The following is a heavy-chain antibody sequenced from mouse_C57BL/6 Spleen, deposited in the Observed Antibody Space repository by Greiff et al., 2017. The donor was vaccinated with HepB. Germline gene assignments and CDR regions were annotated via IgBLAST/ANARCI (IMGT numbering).Heavy chain of an antibody. CDR2: IYPGSGST. Sequence: QVQLQQPGAELVKPGASVKMSCKASGYTFTSYWITWVKQRPGQGLEWIGDIYPGSGSTNYNEKFKSKATLTVDTSSSTAYMQLSSLTSEDSAVYYCARGHYYGSSSFAYWGQGTLVTVSA. CDR3: ARGHYYGSSSFAY. CDR1: GYTFTSYW. D-gene: IGHD1-1*01. V-gene: IGHV1-55*01. J-gene: IGHJ3*01.